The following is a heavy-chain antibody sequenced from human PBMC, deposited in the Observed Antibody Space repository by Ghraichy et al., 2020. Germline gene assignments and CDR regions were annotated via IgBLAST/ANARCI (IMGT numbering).Heavy chain of an antibody. V-gene: IGHV1-2*02. CDR3: ARVGRRELDHAFDI. CDR1: GYTFTDFY. Sequence: ASVKVSCKASGYTFTDFYIHWVRQAPGQGLEWMGWINPNSGGTNYAQKFQGRVTMTRDTSVSTDYMELSSLRSDDTAVYYCARVGRRELDHAFDIWGQGTMVSVSS. D-gene: IGHD1-7*01. J-gene: IGHJ3*02. CDR2: INPNSGGT.